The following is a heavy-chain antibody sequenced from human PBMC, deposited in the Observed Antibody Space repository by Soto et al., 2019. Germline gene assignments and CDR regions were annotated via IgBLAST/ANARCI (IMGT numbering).Heavy chain of an antibody. CDR3: ARDTALRYSYYGMDV. Sequence: SETLSLTCTVSGGSISSYYSSWIRQPAGKGLEWIGRIYTSGSTNYNPSLKSRVTMSVDTSKNQFSLKLSSVTAADTAVYYCARDTALRYSYYGMDVWGQGTTVTVYS. CDR1: GGSISSYY. CDR2: IYTSGST. V-gene: IGHV4-4*07. D-gene: IGHD5-18*01. J-gene: IGHJ6*02.